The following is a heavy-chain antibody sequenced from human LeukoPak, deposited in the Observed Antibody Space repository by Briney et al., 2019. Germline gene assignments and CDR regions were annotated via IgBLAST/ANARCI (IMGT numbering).Heavy chain of an antibody. J-gene: IGHJ6*03. Sequence: GGSLRLSCEGSGFSFSSYWMTWVRQLPGKGPEWVANIRQDESERYFADSVKGRFTISRDNAKKSVYLHMSSLRAEDAALYYCARLSAYYYGSYFYYYMDVWGKGTTVTVSS. V-gene: IGHV3-7*01. CDR3: ARLSAYYYGSYFYYYMDV. CDR1: GFSFSSYW. D-gene: IGHD3-10*01. CDR2: IRQDESER.